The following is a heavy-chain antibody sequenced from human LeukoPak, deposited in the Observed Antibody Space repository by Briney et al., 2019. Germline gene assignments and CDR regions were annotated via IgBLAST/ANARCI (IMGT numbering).Heavy chain of an antibody. J-gene: IGHJ6*02. Sequence: ASVKVSCKASGYTFTSYGISWVRQAPGQGLEWMGWISAYNGNTNYAQKLQGRVTMTTDTSTSTAYMELRGLRSDDTAVYYCAREKYSSSWYVGSGMDVWGQGTTVTVSS. CDR2: ISAYNGNT. D-gene: IGHD6-13*01. CDR3: AREKYSSSWYVGSGMDV. V-gene: IGHV1-18*01. CDR1: GYTFTSYG.